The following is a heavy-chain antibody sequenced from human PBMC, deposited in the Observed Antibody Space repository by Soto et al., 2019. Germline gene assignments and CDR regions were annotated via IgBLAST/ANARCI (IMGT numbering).Heavy chain of an antibody. CDR3: ARHGGTPDLYFDY. J-gene: IGHJ4*02. V-gene: IGHV3-20*04. CDR2: INWIGGST. D-gene: IGHD3-16*01. CDR1: GFIFGAHA. Sequence: GGSLRLSCAASGFIFGAHAMSWVRQAPGKGLEWVSAINWIGGSTNYADSMKDRFTISRDNAKNSLYLQMSSLRAEDTALYYCARHGGTPDLYFDYWGQGTPVTSPQ.